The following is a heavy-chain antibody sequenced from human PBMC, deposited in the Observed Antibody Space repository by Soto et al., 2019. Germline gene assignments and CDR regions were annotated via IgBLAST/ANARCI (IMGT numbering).Heavy chain of an antibody. Sequence: ASVKVSCKASGYTFTSYAMNWVRQAPGQRLEWMGWINAGNGNTNYAQKFQGRVTITADKSTSTAYMELSSLRSEDTAVYYCARDDCSSTSCYPNYYYYGMDVWGQGTTVTVSS. CDR1: GYTFTSYA. J-gene: IGHJ6*02. D-gene: IGHD2-2*01. CDR2: INAGNGNT. CDR3: ARDDCSSTSCYPNYYYYGMDV. V-gene: IGHV1-3*01.